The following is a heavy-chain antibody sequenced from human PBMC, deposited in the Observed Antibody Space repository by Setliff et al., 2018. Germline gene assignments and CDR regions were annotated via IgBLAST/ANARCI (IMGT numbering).Heavy chain of an antibody. CDR3: ARQTGEQLVDY. Sequence: SETLSLTCTVSGDSISSSSYYWGWIRQPPGKGLEWIGCIYYSGSTYYNPSLKSRVTISVDTSKNQFSLKLSSVTAADTAVYYCARQTGEQLVDYWGQGTLVTVSS. D-gene: IGHD6-6*01. CDR1: GDSISSSSYY. V-gene: IGHV4-39*01. J-gene: IGHJ4*02. CDR2: IYYSGST.